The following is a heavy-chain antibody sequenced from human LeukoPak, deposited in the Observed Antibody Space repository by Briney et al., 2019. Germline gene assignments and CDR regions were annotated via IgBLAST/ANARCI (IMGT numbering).Heavy chain of an antibody. CDR3: ARDERRVMDV. V-gene: IGHV4-59*01. J-gene: IGHJ6*02. CDR1: GVSISSYY. Sequence: PSETLSLTCTVSGVSISSYYWSWIRQPPGKGLEWIGYIYYSGSTNYNPSLKSRVTISVDTSKNQFSLKLSSVTAADTAVYYCARDERRVMDVWGQGTTVTVSS. CDR2: IYYSGST.